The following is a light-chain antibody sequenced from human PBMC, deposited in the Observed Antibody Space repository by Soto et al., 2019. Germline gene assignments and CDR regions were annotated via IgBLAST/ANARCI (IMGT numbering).Light chain of an antibody. J-gene: IGKJ1*01. CDR1: QSISSW. V-gene: IGKV1-5*01. CDR3: QQYNSHSEA. CDR2: DAS. Sequence: DIQMTQSPSTLSASVGDRVTITCRASQSISSWLAWYQQKPGKAPKLLIYDASSLESGVPSRFSGSGSGTEFTLTISSLQPDDLATYYCQQYNSHSEAFGQGTKVDIK.